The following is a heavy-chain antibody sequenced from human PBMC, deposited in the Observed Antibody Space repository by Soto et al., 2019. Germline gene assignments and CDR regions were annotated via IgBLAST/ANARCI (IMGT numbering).Heavy chain of an antibody. J-gene: IGHJ3*02. CDR2: ISAYNGNT. CDR3: VRWGWTMVRGVTPNAFDI. CDR1: GYTFTSYG. V-gene: IGHV1-18*01. Sequence: GASVKVSCKASGYTFTSYGISWVRQAPGQGLEWMGWISAYNGNTNYAQKLQGRVTMTTDTSTSTAYRELRSLRSDDTAVYYCVRWGWTMVRGVTPNAFDIWGQGTMVTVSS. D-gene: IGHD3-10*01.